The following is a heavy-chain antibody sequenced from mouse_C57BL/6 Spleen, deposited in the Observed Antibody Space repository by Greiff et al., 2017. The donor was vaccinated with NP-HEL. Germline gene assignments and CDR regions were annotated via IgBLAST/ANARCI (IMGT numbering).Heavy chain of an antibody. D-gene: IGHD1-1*01. V-gene: IGHV1-15*01. CDR3: TRWAGATVVADY. CDR1: GYTFTDYE. CDR2: IDPETGGT. Sequence: VKLQESGAELVRPGASVTLSCKASGYTFTDYEMHWVKQTPVHGLEWIGAIDPETGGTAYNQKFKGKAILTADKSSSTAYMELRSLTSEDSAVFYCTRWAGATVVADYWGQGTTLTVSS. J-gene: IGHJ2*01.